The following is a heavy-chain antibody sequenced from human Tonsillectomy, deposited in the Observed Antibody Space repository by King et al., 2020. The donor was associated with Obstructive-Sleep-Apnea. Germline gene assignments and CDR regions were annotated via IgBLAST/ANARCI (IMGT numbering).Heavy chain of an antibody. V-gene: IGHV7-4-1*02. CDR2: INTNTGNP. CDR3: AREGYRFGPFDY. CDR1: GYTFTNYA. J-gene: IGHJ4*02. Sequence: QLVQSGSELKKPGASMKISCKASGYTFTNYAMNWVRQAPGQGLEWMGWINTNTGNPTYAQGFTGRFVFSLETSVSTAYLQINSLKAEDTAVYYCAREGYRFGPFDYWGQGTLVTVSS. D-gene: IGHD5-12*01.